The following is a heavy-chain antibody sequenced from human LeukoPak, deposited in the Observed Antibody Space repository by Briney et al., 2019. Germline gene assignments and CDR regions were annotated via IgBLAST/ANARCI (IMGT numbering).Heavy chain of an antibody. J-gene: IGHJ3*02. CDR3: AIPSSGLHRGAFDI. Sequence: GASVKVSCKASGGTFSSYAISWVRQAPGQGLEWMGGIIPIFGTANYAQKFQGRVTITADESTSTAYMELSSLRSEDTAVYYCAIPSSGLHRGAFDIWGQGTMVTVSS. D-gene: IGHD5-18*01. V-gene: IGHV1-69*13. CDR1: GGTFSSYA. CDR2: IIPIFGTA.